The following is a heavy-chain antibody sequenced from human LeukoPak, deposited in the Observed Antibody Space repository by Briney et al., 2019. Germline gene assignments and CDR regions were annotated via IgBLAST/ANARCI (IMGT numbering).Heavy chain of an antibody. Sequence: GGSLRLSCAASGFTFDDYAMHWVRQAPGKSLEWVSGISWNSGSIGYADSVKGRFTISRDNAKNSLYLQMNSLRAEDTALYYCAKDISWEAGSSSSTPFDYWGQGTLVTVSS. CDR1: GFTFDDYA. J-gene: IGHJ4*02. D-gene: IGHD6-6*01. CDR3: AKDISWEAGSSSSTPFDY. V-gene: IGHV3-9*01. CDR2: ISWNSGSI.